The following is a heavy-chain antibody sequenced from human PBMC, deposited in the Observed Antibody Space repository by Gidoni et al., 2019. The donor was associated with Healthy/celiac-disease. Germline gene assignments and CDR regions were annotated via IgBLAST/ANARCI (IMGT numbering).Heavy chain of an antibody. CDR2: INHSGST. Sequence: QVQLQQWGAGLLKPSETLSLTCAVYGGSFSGYYWSWIRQPPGQGLEWIGEINHSGSTNYNPSLKSRVTISVDTSKNQFSLKLSSVTAADTAVYYCARGQDDFWSGYFDYWGQGTLVTVSS. D-gene: IGHD3-3*01. V-gene: IGHV4-34*01. CDR1: GGSFSGYY. J-gene: IGHJ4*02. CDR3: ARGQDDFWSGYFDY.